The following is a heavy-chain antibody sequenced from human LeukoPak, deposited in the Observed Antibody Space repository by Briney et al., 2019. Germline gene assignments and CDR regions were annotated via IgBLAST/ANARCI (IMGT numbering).Heavy chain of an antibody. J-gene: IGHJ4*02. Sequence: GGSLRLSCAASGFTFSGYSMNWVRQAPGKGLEWVSSISSSSTYIYYADSVKGRFTISRDNAKNSLYLQMNSLRAEDTAVYYCARTSRRGYSYGYHFDYWGQGTLVTVSS. V-gene: IGHV3-21*01. CDR2: ISSSSTYI. D-gene: IGHD5-18*01. CDR1: GFTFSGYS. CDR3: ARTSRRGYSYGYHFDY.